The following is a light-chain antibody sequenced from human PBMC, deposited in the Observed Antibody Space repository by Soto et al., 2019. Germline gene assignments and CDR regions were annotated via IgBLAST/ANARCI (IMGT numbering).Light chain of an antibody. CDR1: SSNIGSNY. CDR3: AAWDDSLSGRI. Sequence: QAVVTQPPSTSGTPGQKVTISCSGGSSNIGSNYVSWFQQLPGTAPKFLIYRDNQRPSGVPDRFSASKSGTSASLAISGLRSEDEGDYYCAAWDDSLSGRIFGGGTKLTVL. J-gene: IGLJ2*01. CDR2: RDN. V-gene: IGLV1-47*01.